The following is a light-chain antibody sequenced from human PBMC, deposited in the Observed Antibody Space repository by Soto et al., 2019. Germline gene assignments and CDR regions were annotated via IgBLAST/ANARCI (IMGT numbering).Light chain of an antibody. CDR2: GAS. J-gene: IGKJ2*01. CDR3: QQYNNWPPYT. V-gene: IGKV3-15*01. Sequence: EIVMTQSPATLSVSPGERATLSCRASQSVSSNLAWYQQKPGQAPRLLIYGASTRATGIPARFSGSGSGTEFTLTISSLQSEDFALYYCQQYNNWPPYTFGHGTKLEI. CDR1: QSVSSN.